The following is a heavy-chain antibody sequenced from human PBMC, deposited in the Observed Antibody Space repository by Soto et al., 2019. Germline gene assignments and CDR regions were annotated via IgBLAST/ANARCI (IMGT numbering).Heavy chain of an antibody. V-gene: IGHV1-18*01. CDR2: ISAYNGNT. CDR1: GYTFTSYG. CDR3: ARDIVVAVDTARDPNYYYYGMDV. J-gene: IGHJ6*02. Sequence: ASVKVSCKASGYTFTSYGISWVRQAPRQGLEWMGWISAYNGNTNYAQKLQGRVTMTTDTSTSTAYMELRSLRSDDTAVYYCARDIVVAVDTARDPNYYYYGMDVWGQGTTVTVSS. D-gene: IGHD6-19*01.